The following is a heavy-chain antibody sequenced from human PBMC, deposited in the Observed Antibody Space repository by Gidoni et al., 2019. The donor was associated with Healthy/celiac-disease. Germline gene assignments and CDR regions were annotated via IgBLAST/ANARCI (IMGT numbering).Heavy chain of an antibody. D-gene: IGHD3-16*01. CDR2: IKSKTDGGTT. Sequence: EVQLVESGGGLVKPGGSLRLSCAASGFTFSNAWMNWVRPAPGKGLEWVGRIKSKTDGGTTDYAAPVKGRFTISRDDSKNTLYLQMNSLKTEDTAVYYCTTATLYDYVWGSYSYYYYGMDVWGQGTTVTVSS. V-gene: IGHV3-15*07. J-gene: IGHJ6*02. CDR3: TTATLYDYVWGSYSYYYYGMDV. CDR1: GFTFSNAW.